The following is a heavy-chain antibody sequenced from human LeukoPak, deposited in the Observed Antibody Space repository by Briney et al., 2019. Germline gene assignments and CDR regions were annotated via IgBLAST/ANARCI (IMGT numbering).Heavy chain of an antibody. CDR2: IDPSDSYT. J-gene: IGHJ4*02. D-gene: IGHD4-17*01. V-gene: IGHV5-10-1*01. CDR3: ARHYGDYLYY. CDR1: GYSFTSYW. Sequence: GESLKISCKGSGYSFTSYWIGWVRQIPGKGLEWMGRIDPSDSYTNYSPSFQGHVTISADKSISTAYLQWSSLKASDTAMYYCARHYGDYLYYWGQGTLVTVSS.